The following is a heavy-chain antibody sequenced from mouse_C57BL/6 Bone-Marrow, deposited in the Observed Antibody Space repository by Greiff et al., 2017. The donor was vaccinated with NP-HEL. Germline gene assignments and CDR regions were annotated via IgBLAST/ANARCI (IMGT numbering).Heavy chain of an antibody. CDR3: AREGPVTTVVSYWYFDV. CDR2: IDPSDSYT. J-gene: IGHJ1*03. Sequence: VQLQQPGAELVRPGTSVKLSCKASGYTFTSYWMHWVKQRPGQGLEWIGVIDPSDSYTNYNQKFKGKATLTVDTSSSTAYMQLSSLTSKDSAVDYCAREGPVTTVVSYWYFDVWGTGTTVTVSS. CDR1: GYTFTSYW. D-gene: IGHD1-1*01. V-gene: IGHV1-59*01.